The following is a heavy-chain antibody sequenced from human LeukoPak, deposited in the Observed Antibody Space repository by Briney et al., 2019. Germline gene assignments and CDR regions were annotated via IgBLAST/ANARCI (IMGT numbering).Heavy chain of an antibody. D-gene: IGHD4-17*01. Sequence: GASVKVSCKASGYTFTSYYMHWVRQAPGQGLEWMGIINPSGGSTSYAQKFQGRVTMTRDTSTSTVYMELSSLRSEDTAVYYCARTRYYGDYGFEMDVWGKGTTVTASS. CDR1: GYTFTSYY. CDR3: ARTRYYGDYGFEMDV. J-gene: IGHJ6*04. V-gene: IGHV1-46*03. CDR2: INPSGGST.